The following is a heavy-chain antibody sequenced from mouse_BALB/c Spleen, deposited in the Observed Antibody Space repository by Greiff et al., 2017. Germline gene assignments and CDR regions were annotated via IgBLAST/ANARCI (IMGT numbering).Heavy chain of an antibody. D-gene: IGHD2-4*01. CDR3: ARDSPYDYGDY. J-gene: IGHJ2*01. Sequence: ESGPGLVKPSQSLSLTCSVTGYSITSGYYWNWIRQFPGNKLEWMGYISYDGSNNYNPSLKNRISITRDTSKNQFFLKLNSVTTEDTATYYCARDSPYDYGDYWGQGTTLTVSS. V-gene: IGHV3-6*02. CDR2: ISYDGSN. CDR1: GYSITSGYY.